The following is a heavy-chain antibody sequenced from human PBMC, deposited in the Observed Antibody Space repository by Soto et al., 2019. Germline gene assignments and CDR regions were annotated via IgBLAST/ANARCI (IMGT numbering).Heavy chain of an antibody. J-gene: IGHJ4*02. CDR1: GFTFSIYS. CDR2: ISSSHNYI. V-gene: IGHV3-21*01. CDR3: ARDHGSGWYP. Sequence: LRLSCAASGFTFSIYSMNWVRQAPGKGLEWVSSISSSHNYIYYADSVKGRFTISRDNAKNSLYLQMNSLRTEDTAVYYCARDHGSGWYPWGQGTLVTVSS. D-gene: IGHD6-19*01.